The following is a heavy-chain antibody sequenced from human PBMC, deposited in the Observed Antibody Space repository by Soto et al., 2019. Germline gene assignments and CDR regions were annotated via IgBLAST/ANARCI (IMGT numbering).Heavy chain of an antibody. CDR2: INHSGST. Sequence: TSETLSLTCAVYGGSFSGYYWSWIRQPPGKGLEWIGEINHSGSTNYNPSLKSRVTISVDTSKNQFSLKLSPVTAADTAVYYCARVGALIAAAGHFDYWGQGTLVTVSS. CDR3: ARVGALIAAAGHFDY. V-gene: IGHV4-34*01. CDR1: GGSFSGYY. D-gene: IGHD6-13*01. J-gene: IGHJ4*02.